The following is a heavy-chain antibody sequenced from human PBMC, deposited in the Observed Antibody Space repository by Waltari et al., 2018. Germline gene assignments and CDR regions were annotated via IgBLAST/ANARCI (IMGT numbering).Heavy chain of an antibody. CDR3: ASGHPTVVTSHLFDP. CDR1: GYTFSNYA. D-gene: IGHD2-2*01. CDR2: VNGGNGNT. V-gene: IGHV1-3*01. Sequence: QVQLVQSGNEVKKPGASVKVSCKASGYTFSNYAMNWVRQAPGQGLEWMGWVNGGNGNTKYSQKFQGRVIITRDTSTSTAYMELSSLRSEDTAVYYCASGHPTVVTSHLFDPWGQGTLVTVSS. J-gene: IGHJ5*02.